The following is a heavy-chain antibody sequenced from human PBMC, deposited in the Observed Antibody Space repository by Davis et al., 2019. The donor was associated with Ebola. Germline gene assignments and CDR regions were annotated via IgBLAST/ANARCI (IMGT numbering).Heavy chain of an antibody. CDR1: GYTFTSYG. D-gene: IGHD4/OR15-4a*01. CDR2: ISGYNDNT. V-gene: IGHV1-18*01. J-gene: IGHJ4*02. CDR3: ARERGGNYGGSYFDS. Sequence: AASVKVSCKASGYTFTSYGISWVRQAPGQGLEWMGWISGYNDNTNYAQKLQGRVTVTTDTSTSTAYMELRSLRSEDTAVYYCARERGGNYGGSYFDSWGQGTLVTVSS.